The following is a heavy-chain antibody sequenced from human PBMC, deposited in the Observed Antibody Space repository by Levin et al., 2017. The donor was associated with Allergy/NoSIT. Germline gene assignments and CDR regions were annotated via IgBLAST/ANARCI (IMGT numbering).Heavy chain of an antibody. V-gene: IGHV4-30-4*01. CDR2: IYYSGST. CDR1: GGSISSGDYY. Sequence: SQTLSLTCTVSGGSISSGDYYWSWIRQPPGKGLEWIGYIYYSGSTYYNPSLKSRVTISVDTSKNQFSLKLSSVTAADTAVYYCARGGGYDSSESCDWFDPWGQGTLVTVSS. CDR3: ARGGGYDSSESCDWFDP. J-gene: IGHJ5*02. D-gene: IGHD5-12*01.